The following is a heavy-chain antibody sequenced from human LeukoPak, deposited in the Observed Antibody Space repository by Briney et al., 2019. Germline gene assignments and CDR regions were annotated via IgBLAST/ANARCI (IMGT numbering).Heavy chain of an antibody. J-gene: IGHJ3*02. V-gene: IGHV4-4*07. CDR3: ARGRYCSADICSGGDAFDI. CDR1: GGSINNYY. Sequence: PSETLSLTCTVSGGSINNYYWSWIRQPAGKGLEWIGRIYTRGSTNYNPSLKSRVTVSVDTSKNQFSLKLSSVTAADTAVYYCARGRYCSADICSGGDAFDIWGQGTVVSVSS. CDR2: IYTRGST. D-gene: IGHD2-15*01.